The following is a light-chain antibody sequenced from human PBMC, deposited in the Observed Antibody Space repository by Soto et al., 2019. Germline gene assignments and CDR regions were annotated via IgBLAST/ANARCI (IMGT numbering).Light chain of an antibody. CDR1: QNINTY. Sequence: DNQMTESPSSLSASVGDRVTITCRASQNINTYLNWYQQKPGKAPKLLIFAASSLQSGVPSRFSGSGSRTDFTLTISSLQPEDFATYYCQQSSTAPFTFGPGTKVDIK. CDR3: QQSSTAPFT. J-gene: IGKJ3*01. CDR2: AAS. V-gene: IGKV1-39*01.